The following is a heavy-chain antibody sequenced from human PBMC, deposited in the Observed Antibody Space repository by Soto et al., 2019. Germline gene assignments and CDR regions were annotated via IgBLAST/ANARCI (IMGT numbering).Heavy chain of an antibody. J-gene: IGHJ3*02. CDR1: GFTVSRNY. CDR3: ASFGYSYGSKAFHEALDAFDI. CDR2: IYSGGST. V-gene: IGHV3-53*01. D-gene: IGHD5-18*01. Sequence: GGSLTLACGACGFTVSRNYMSWYHKAPGKGLEWVSVIYSGGSTYYADSVKGRFTISRDNSKNTLYLQMNSLRAEDTAVYYCASFGYSYGSKAFHEALDAFDIWGQGTMVTVSS.